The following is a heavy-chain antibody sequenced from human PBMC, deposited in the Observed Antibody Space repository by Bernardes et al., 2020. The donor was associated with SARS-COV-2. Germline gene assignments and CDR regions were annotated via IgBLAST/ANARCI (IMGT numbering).Heavy chain of an antibody. CDR1: DDAISSGSFY. Sequence: SETLSLTCAVSDDAISSGSFYWSWIRQPAGKGLEWVGRISASGSTNYNPSLKSRVTMSVDTSKNQFSLKLTSVTAADPAVYYCARDGRISVPGTDYFDFWGQGLLVTVSS. J-gene: IGHJ4*02. D-gene: IGHD6-19*01. CDR2: ISASGST. V-gene: IGHV4-61*02. CDR3: ARDGRISVPGTDYFDF.